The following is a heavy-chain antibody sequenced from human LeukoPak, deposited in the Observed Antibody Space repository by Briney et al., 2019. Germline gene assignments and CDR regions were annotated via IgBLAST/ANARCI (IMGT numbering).Heavy chain of an antibody. CDR2: INPNSGGT. CDR3: ARVGDCSSTSCHQ. D-gene: IGHD2-2*01. J-gene: IGHJ4*02. V-gene: IGHV1-2*02. Sequence: ASVKVSCKASGYTFTGYYMHWVRQAPGQGLEWMGWINPNSGGTNYAQKFQGRVTMTRDTSISTAYMELSRLRSDDTAVYYCARVGDCSSTSCHQWGQGTLVTVSS. CDR1: GYTFTGYY.